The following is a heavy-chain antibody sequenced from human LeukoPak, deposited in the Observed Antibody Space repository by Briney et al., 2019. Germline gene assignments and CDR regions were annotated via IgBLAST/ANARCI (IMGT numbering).Heavy chain of an antibody. Sequence: PGGSLRLSCVVSGFTFSSYWMNWVRQAPGKGLEWVANIHEDGGDKYYVDSVKGRFTISRDNAKNSLYLQMNSLRAEDTALYYCARTLRLGTPRAFDIWGRGTMVTVST. V-gene: IGHV3-7*05. J-gene: IGHJ3*02. CDR1: GFTFSSYW. CDR3: ARTLRLGTPRAFDI. D-gene: IGHD1-14*01. CDR2: IHEDGGDK.